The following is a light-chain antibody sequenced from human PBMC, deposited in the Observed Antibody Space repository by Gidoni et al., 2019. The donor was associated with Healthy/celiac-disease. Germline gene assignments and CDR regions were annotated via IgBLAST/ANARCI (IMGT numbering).Light chain of an antibody. CDR1: QGISNS. CDR3: QQYYSTPYT. J-gene: IGKJ2*01. Sequence: DIKMTQSPSSLSASVGDRVTITCRASQGISNSLAWYQQKPGKAPKLLLYAASRLESGVPSRFSGSGSGTDYTITISSLKPEDFATYYCQQYYSTPYTFGQGTKLEIK. CDR2: AAS. V-gene: IGKV1-NL1*01.